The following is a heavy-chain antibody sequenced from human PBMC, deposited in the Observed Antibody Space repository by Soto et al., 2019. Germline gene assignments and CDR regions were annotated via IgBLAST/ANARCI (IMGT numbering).Heavy chain of an antibody. Sequence: GGSLRLSCTASGFTFGDYAMSWFRQAPGKGLEWVGFIKSKGHGGTTDYAASVKGRFTISRDDSKSIAYLQMNSLKAEDTALYYCTRDSGCGGDCYENYFDYWGQGTLVTVSS. CDR3: TRDSGCGGDCYENYFDY. D-gene: IGHD2-21*02. J-gene: IGHJ4*02. V-gene: IGHV3-49*03. CDR1: GFTFGDYA. CDR2: IKSKGHGGTT.